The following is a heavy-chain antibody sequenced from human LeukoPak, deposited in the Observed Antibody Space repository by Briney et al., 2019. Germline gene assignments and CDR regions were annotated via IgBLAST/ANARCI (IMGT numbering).Heavy chain of an antibody. CDR1: GGSMSSYY. V-gene: IGHV4-4*09. CDR3: KGNRRSYYYYYMDV. J-gene: IGHJ6*03. CDR2: IYTSGST. Sequence: SETLSLTCTVSGGSMSSYYWSWIRQPPGKGLEWIGYIYTSGSTNYNPSLKSRVTISVDTSKNQFSLKLSSVTAADTAVYYCKGNRRSYYYYYMDVWGKGTTVTVSS. D-gene: IGHD4-23*01.